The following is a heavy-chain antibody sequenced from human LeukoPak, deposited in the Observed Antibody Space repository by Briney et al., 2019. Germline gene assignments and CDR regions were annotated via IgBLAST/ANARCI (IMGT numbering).Heavy chain of an antibody. V-gene: IGHV1-18*04. Sequence: GASVKVSCKASGYTFTGYYMHWVRQAPGQGLEWMGWISAYNGNTNYAQKLQGRVTMTTDTSTSTAYMELRSLRSDDTAVYYCARDAPDITMVQGVIDYWGQGTLVTVSS. D-gene: IGHD3-10*01. J-gene: IGHJ4*02. CDR3: ARDAPDITMVQGVIDY. CDR2: ISAYNGNT. CDR1: GYTFTGYY.